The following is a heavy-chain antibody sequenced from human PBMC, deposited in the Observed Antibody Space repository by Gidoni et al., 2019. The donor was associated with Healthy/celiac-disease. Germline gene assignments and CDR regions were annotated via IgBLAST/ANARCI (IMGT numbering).Heavy chain of an antibody. CDR3: AREGEGADY. CDR1: GGSIRSSRYY. V-gene: IGHV4-39*07. CDR2: IYYSGST. J-gene: IGHJ4*02. D-gene: IGHD3-10*01. Sequence: QLQLQESGPGLVKPSETLSLTCTVPGGSIRSSRYYWGWIRQPPGKGLEWIGSIYYSGSTYYNPSLKSRVTISVDTSKNQFSLKLSSVTAADTAVYYCAREGEGADYWGQGTLVTVSS.